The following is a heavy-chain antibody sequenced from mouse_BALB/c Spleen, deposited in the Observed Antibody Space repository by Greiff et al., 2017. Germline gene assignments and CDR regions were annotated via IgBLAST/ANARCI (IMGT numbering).Heavy chain of an antibody. Sequence: EVQLQQSGPELVKPGASVKISCKASGYSFTGYFMNWVMQSHGKSLEWIGRINPYNGDTFYNQKFKGKATLTVDKSSSTAHMELRSLASEDSAVYYCARGDSLYYAMDYWGQGTSVTVSS. CDR3: ARGDSLYYAMDY. J-gene: IGHJ4*01. V-gene: IGHV1-20*02. CDR2: INPYNGDT. CDR1: GYSFTGYF.